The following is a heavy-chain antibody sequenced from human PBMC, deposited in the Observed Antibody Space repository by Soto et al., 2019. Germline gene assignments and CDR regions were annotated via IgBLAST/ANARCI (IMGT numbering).Heavy chain of an antibody. J-gene: IGHJ5*02. D-gene: IGHD3-3*01. CDR3: ARDGSLSTIFGVVIPHWFDP. CDR1: GYTFTSYG. V-gene: IGHV1-18*04. CDR2: ISAYNGNT. Sequence: AAVKVSCKASGYTFTSYGISWVRQAPGQGLEWMGWISAYNGNTNYAQKLQGRVTMTTDTSTSTAYMELRSLRSDDTAVYYCARDGSLSTIFGVVIPHWFDPWGQGTLVTVSS.